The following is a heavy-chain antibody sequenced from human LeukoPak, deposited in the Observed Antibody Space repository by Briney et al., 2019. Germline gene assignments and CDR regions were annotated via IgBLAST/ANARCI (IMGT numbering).Heavy chain of an antibody. J-gene: IGHJ4*02. V-gene: IGHV3-30-3*01. CDR2: ISYDGSNK. Sequence: GGSLRLSCAASGFTFSSYAMHWVRQAPGKGLKWVAVISYDGSNKYYADSVKGRFTISRDNSKNTLYLQMNSLRAEDTAVYYCARDLIVGATYYYFDYWGQGTLVTVSS. CDR3: ARDLIVGATYYYFDY. D-gene: IGHD1-26*01. CDR1: GFTFSSYA.